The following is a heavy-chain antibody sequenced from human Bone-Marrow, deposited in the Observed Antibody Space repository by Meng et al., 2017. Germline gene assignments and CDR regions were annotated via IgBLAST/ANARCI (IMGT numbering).Heavy chain of an antibody. D-gene: IGHD6-19*01. CDR1: GFIFDDYT. J-gene: IGHJ3*02. CDR3: AKVACHQWLVPNYSFDI. V-gene: IGHV3-43*01. CDR2: ISWDGDST. Sequence: GESLKISRAAPGFIFDDYTMHWVCHAPGKGLESVSLISWDGDSTYYADSVKGRFTISSNNRENSLYLQMISLRTEDTALYYCAKVACHQWLVPNYSFDIWGQGTMVTVSS.